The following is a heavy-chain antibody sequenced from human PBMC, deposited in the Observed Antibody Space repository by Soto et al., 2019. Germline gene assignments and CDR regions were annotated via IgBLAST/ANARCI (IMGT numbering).Heavy chain of an antibody. CDR1: GYSFTSYW. D-gene: IGHD3-16*01. CDR3: AILNSYVCIDFDP. Sequence: PGESLKLSCTGSGYSFTSYWIGWVRQIPGKGLEWMRIIYPGDSDTRYSPSFQGQVTISADNSNSTASLQRNSLKASDTAMYYCAILNSYVCIDFDPWGQGTMVTVSS. V-gene: IGHV5-51*01. J-gene: IGHJ5*02. CDR2: IYPGDSDT.